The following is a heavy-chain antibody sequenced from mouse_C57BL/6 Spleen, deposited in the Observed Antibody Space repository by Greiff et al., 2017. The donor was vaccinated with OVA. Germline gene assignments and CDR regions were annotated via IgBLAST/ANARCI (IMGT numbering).Heavy chain of an antibody. D-gene: IGHD1-1*01. CDR3: ARPGSSPWFAY. CDR2: MYPGDGDT. Sequence: VQLVESGPELVKPGASVKISCKASGYAFSSSWMNWVKQRPGKGLEWIGRMYPGDGDTNYNGKFKGKATLTADKSSSTAYMQLSSLTSEDSAVYFCARPGSSPWFAYWGQGTLVTVSA. V-gene: IGHV1-82*01. J-gene: IGHJ3*01. CDR1: GYAFSSSW.